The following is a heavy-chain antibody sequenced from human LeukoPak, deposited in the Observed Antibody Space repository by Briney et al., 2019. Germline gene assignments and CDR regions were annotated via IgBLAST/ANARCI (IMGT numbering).Heavy chain of an antibody. CDR2: IYSGDSHT. D-gene: IGHD4-17*01. CDR1: GYSFTYW. J-gene: IGHJ4*02. V-gene: IGHV5-51*01. CDR3: ASARHGDYVWDY. Sequence: GESLKVSCKGSGYSFTYWIGWVRQMPGKGLEWMGIIYSGDSHTKYSPSFQGRVTISADKSISTAYLQWSSLEASDTAMYYCASARHGDYVWDYWGQGTLVTVSS.